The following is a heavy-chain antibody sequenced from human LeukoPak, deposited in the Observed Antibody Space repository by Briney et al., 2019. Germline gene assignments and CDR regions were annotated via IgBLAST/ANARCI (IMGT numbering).Heavy chain of an antibody. Sequence: GSSVKVSCKASGGTFSSYAISWVRQAPGQGLEWMGWINPNSGGTNYAQKFQGRVTMTRDTSISTAYMELSRLRSDDTAVYYCASVRRGYSYGTGYFDYWGQGTLVTVSS. CDR2: INPNSGGT. D-gene: IGHD5-18*01. V-gene: IGHV1-2*02. J-gene: IGHJ4*02. CDR3: ASVRRGYSYGTGYFDY. CDR1: GGTFSSYA.